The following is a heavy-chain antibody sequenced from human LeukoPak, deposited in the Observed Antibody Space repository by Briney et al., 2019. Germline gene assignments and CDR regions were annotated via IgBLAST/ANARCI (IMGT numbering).Heavy chain of an antibody. CDR3: ARDTYYYFDSSGYYRPDY. J-gene: IGHJ4*02. D-gene: IGHD3-22*01. CDR1: GGSIDSRSYY. V-gene: IGHV3-48*03. CDR2: ISDSGGRT. Sequence: LSLTCTVSGGSIDSRSYYWDWIRQAPGKGLEWVSGISDSGGRTYYADSVKGRFTISRDNAKNSLYLQMNSLSTEDTAVYYCARDTYYYFDSSGYYRPDYWGQGTLVTVSS.